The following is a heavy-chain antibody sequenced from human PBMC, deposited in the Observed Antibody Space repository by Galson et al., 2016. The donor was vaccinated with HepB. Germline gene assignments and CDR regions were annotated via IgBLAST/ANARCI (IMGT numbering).Heavy chain of an antibody. V-gene: IGHV4-59*01. J-gene: IGHJ5*02. D-gene: IGHD3-22*01. CDR1: GDSINDYY. CDR3: ARVDSSGSNNWLDP. Sequence: TVSGDSINDYYWSWIRQPPGKGLEWLGYIYYSGSTHYNPSLKSRVTISVDTSNNQFSLKLTSVAAADTAVYYCARVDSSGSNNWLDPWGPGTLVTVSS. CDR2: IYYSGST.